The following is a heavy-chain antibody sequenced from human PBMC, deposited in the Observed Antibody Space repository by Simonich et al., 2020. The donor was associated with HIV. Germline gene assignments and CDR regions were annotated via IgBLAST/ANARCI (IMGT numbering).Heavy chain of an antibody. V-gene: IGHV4-34*01. Sequence: QVQLQQWGAGLLKPSETLSLTCAVYGGSFSGHYWSWIRQPLGKGLGWIGEINHDGSTNYKPSLKSRVLIFVATSKTQFSLKLSSVTAADTAVYYCAREFVYYGSGLSPSWFDPWGQGTLVTVSS. D-gene: IGHD3-10*01. CDR3: AREFVYYGSGLSPSWFDP. CDR2: INHDGST. J-gene: IGHJ5*02. CDR1: GGSFSGHY.